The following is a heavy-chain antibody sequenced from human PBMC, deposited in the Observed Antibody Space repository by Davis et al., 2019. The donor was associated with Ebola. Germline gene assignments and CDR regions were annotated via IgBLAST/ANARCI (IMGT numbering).Heavy chain of an antibody. D-gene: IGHD1-1*01. V-gene: IGHV5-51*01. J-gene: IGHJ4*02. Sequence: GESLKISCKGSGYSFTSYWISWVRQMPGKGLEWVGIIYPDDSDTRYSPSFQGHVTISVDRSISTAYLQWHSLQASDTALYYCARHWGGSNWNIFDSWGQGALVTVSS. CDR3: ARHWGGSNWNIFDS. CDR1: GYSFTSYW. CDR2: IYPDDSDT.